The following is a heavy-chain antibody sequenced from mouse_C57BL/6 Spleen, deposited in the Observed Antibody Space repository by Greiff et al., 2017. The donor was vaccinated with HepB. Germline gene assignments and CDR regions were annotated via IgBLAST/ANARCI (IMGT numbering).Heavy chain of an antibody. V-gene: IGHV5-9-1*02. CDR2: ISSGGDYI. Sequence: EVKLQESGEGLVKPGGSLKLSCAASGFTFSSYAMSWVRQTPEKRLEWVAYISSGGDYIYYADTVKGRFTISRDNARNTLYLQMSSLKSEDTAMYYCTRDGYQYYFDYWGQGTTLTVSS. CDR3: TRDGYQYYFDY. D-gene: IGHD2-3*01. J-gene: IGHJ2*01. CDR1: GFTFSSYA.